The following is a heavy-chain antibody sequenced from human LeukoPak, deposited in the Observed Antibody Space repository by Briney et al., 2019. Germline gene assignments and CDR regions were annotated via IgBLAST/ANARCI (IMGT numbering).Heavy chain of an antibody. CDR2: IYHSGST. Sequence: SETLSLTCAVSGYSISSGYYWGWIRQPPGKGLEWIGSIYHSGSTYYNPSLKSRVTISVDTSKNQFSLKLSSVTAADTAVYYCASPLYYYDSSGHFPHDAFDIWGQGTMVTVSS. CDR3: ASPLYYYDSSGHFPHDAFDI. J-gene: IGHJ3*02. CDR1: GYSISSGYY. V-gene: IGHV4-38-2*01. D-gene: IGHD3-22*01.